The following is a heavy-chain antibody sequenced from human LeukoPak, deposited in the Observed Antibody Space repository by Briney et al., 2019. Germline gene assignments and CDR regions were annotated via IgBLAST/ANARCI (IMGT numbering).Heavy chain of an antibody. V-gene: IGHV1-3*04. D-gene: IGHD3-16*01. CDR1: GYTFTHYA. CDR3: ATRSASSYGGVFDF. CDR2: INTGNGNT. J-gene: IGHJ4*02. Sequence: ASVMVSSKASGYTFTHYAMHWVRQAPGQGLEWMGWINTGNGNTKYSQKFQGRVTLTRDTSAKIAYMEVTSLRSEDTAVYYCATRSASSYGGVFDFWGQGSLVIVSS.